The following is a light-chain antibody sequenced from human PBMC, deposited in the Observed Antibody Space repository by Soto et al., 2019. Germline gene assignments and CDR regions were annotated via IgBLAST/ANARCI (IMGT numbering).Light chain of an antibody. CDR3: QRPGNWPPELT. CDR1: QSVIGD. Sequence: EIVMTQSPVTLSVSPGESATLSCRASQSVIGDLAWYQQRPGQAPRLLIYGTSTRATGIPARFSGSGSGTDFTPTISRLQTENFAVYCCQRPGNWPPELTFGGGTKVESK. CDR2: GTS. V-gene: IGKV3-15*01. J-gene: IGKJ4*01.